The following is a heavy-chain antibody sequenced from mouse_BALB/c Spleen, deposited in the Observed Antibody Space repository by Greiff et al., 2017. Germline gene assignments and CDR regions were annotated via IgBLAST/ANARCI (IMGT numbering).Heavy chain of an antibody. Sequence: QVQLQQPGAELVRPGASVKLSCKASGYTFTSYWLIWVKQRLEPGLAWIGRIDPYDSETHYNQKFKDKAILTVVKSSSKAYMQLSSLTSEDSAVYYCASPYSSSESWFAYWGQGTLVTVSA. D-gene: IGHD1-1*01. CDR3: ASPYSSSESWFAY. V-gene: IGHV1-74*01. CDR2: IDPYDSET. CDR1: GYTFTSYW. J-gene: IGHJ3*01.